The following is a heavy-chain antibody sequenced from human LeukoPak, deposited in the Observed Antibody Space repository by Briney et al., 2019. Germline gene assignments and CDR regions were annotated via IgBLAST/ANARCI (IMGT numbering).Heavy chain of an antibody. V-gene: IGHV1-18*01. D-gene: IGHD1-26*01. CDR1: GYTFTSYG. J-gene: IGHJ5*02. Sequence: ASVKVSCKASGYTFTSYGISWVRQAPGQGLEWMGWISAYNGNTNYAQKLQGRVTMTTDTSTSTAYMELRSLRSDDTAVYYCARENEKPIIVGATVNWFDPWGQGTLVTVSS. CDR3: ARENEKPIIVGATVNWFDP. CDR2: ISAYNGNT.